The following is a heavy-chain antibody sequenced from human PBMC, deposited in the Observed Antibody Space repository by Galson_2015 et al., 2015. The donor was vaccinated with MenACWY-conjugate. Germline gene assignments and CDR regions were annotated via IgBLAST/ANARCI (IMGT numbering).Heavy chain of an antibody. V-gene: IGHV3-15*01. CDR2: NKCRTDGGTT. D-gene: IGHD2-15*01. J-gene: IGHJ5*02. CDR1: GLTFSNVW. CDR3: TRDRDVGGSRWWFDP. Sequence: SLRLSCATSGLTFSNVWMSWVRQAPGKGLEWVARNKCRTDGGTTDYATPAKGRFTILRDDSAKTLYLQMNSLKIEDTAMYFCTRDRDVGGSRWWFDPWGQGTLVTVSS.